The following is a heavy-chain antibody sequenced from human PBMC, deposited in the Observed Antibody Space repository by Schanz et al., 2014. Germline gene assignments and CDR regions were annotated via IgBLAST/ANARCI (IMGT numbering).Heavy chain of an antibody. CDR1: GFTFSSYT. J-gene: IGHJ6*02. Sequence: EVQLLESGGGLVRPGGSLRLSCAASGFTFSSYTMNWVRQAPGKGLEWVSAISGSGGSTVYADSVKGRFTISRDNSNNTVFLQMNSLRADDTAVYYCARAQGVIRLYYGVDVWGQGTMVTVSS. CDR2: ISGSGGST. CDR3: ARAQGVIRLYYGVDV. D-gene: IGHD3-10*01. V-gene: IGHV3-23*01.